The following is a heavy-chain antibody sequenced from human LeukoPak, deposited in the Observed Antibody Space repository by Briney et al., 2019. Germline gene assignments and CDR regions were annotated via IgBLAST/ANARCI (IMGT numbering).Heavy chain of an antibody. V-gene: IGHV5-51*01. J-gene: IGHJ4*02. Sequence: GESLKISCKGSGYTFVDYSIAWVRQMPGKGLEWMGIIYPGDSDTRYSPSFQGQVTISADKSISTAYLQWSSLKASDTAMYYCALFYYGDYFDYWGQGTLVTVSS. CDR1: GYTFVDYS. D-gene: IGHD4-17*01. CDR2: IYPGDSDT. CDR3: ALFYYGDYFDY.